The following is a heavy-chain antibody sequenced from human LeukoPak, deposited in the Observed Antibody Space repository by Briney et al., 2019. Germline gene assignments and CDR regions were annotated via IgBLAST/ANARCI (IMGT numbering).Heavy chain of an antibody. CDR2: IHQDGNEK. CDR1: GFTFNNFG. CDR3: ARGDKFSGDY. J-gene: IGHJ4*02. D-gene: IGHD2-15*01. V-gene: IGHV3-7*04. Sequence: PGGSLRLSCAASGFTFNNFGMHWVRQAPGKGLEWVANIHQDGNEKYYVDSVKGRFTISRDNAKNSLYLQMNSLRAEDTAVYYCARGDKFSGDYWGQGTLVTVSS.